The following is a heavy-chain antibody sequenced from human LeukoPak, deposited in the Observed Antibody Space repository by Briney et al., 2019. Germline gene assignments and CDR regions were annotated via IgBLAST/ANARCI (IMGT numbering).Heavy chain of an antibody. CDR2: IDPSDSYT. V-gene: IGHV5-10-1*01. CDR1: GYIFTNYW. J-gene: IGHJ4*02. Sequence: GESLKISCKGSGYIFTNYWISWVRQMPGKGLEWMGRIDPSDSYTNYSPSFQGHVTISADTSIGTAYLQWSSLKASDTAMYYCVRQGTHIAAPGIDYWGQGTLVTVSS. D-gene: IGHD6-13*01. CDR3: VRQGTHIAAPGIDY.